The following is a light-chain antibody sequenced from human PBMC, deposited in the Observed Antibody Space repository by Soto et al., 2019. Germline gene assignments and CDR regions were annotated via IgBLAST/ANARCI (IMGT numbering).Light chain of an antibody. V-gene: IGLV2-23*01. CDR1: SSDVGSYNL. J-gene: IGLJ1*01. Sequence: QSALTQPASVSGSPGQSITISCTGTSSDVGSYNLVSWYQQHPGKAPKLMIYEGSKLPSGVSNRFSGSKSGNTASLTISGLQAEDEADYYCCSYAGSSTPYVFGTGTKVTVL. CDR2: EGS. CDR3: CSYAGSSTPYV.